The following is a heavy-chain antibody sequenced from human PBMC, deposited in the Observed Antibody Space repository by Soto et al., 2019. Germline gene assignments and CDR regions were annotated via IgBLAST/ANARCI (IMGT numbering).Heavy chain of an antibody. CDR2: IYYSGST. J-gene: IGHJ5*02. D-gene: IGHD3-22*01. V-gene: IGHV4-30-4*01. Sequence: SETLSLTCTVSGGSIISGDYYWSLIRQPPGKGLEWIGYIYYSGSTYYNPSLKSRVTISVDTSKNQFSLKLSSVTAADTAVYYCARDYYDSSGYYGNWFDPWGQGTLVTVSS. CDR3: ARDYYDSSGYYGNWFDP. CDR1: GGSIISGDYY.